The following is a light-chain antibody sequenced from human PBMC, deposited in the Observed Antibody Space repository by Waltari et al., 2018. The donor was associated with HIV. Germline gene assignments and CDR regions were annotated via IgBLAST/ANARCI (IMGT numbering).Light chain of an antibody. CDR2: AAL. J-gene: IGKJ2*01. V-gene: IGKV1-39*01. CDR1: QRISSY. CDR3: QQSYSAPPT. Sequence: DIQMTRSPSSLSASVGDRVTITCRASQRISSYLNWYQQKPGKAPNLLISAALNLQSGVPSRFSGGRSETDFTLTIDSLQPEDSATYYCQQSYSAPPTFGQGTKLEIK.